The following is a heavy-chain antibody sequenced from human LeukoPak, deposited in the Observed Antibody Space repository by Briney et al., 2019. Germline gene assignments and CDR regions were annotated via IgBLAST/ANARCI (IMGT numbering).Heavy chain of an antibody. CDR2: IYSGGST. D-gene: IGHD6-19*01. CDR3: ARDQGIAVAGTAPDY. J-gene: IGHJ4*02. CDR1: GVTVRSNY. V-gene: IGHV3-53*05. Sequence: GGSLRLSCAASGVTVRSNYMSWVRQAPGKGLEWVSVIYSGGSTYYADSVKGRFTISRDNSKNTLYLQMNSLRAEDTAVYYCARDQGIAVAGTAPDYWGQGTLVTVSS.